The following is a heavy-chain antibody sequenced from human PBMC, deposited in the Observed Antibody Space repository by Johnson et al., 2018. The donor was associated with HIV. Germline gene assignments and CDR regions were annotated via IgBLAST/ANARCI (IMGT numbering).Heavy chain of an antibody. Sequence: DSVKGRFAISRDNAKNSLYLQTNSLRAEDTAVYYCARAPGGSPRAAFDIWGQGTMVTVSS. D-gene: IGHD2-15*01. V-gene: IGHV3-11*05. CDR3: ARAPGGSPRAAFDI. J-gene: IGHJ3*02.